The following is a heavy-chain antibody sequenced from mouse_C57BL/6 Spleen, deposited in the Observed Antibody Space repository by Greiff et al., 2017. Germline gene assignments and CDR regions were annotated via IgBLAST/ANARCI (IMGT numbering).Heavy chain of an antibody. V-gene: IGHV1-72*01. CDR2: IDPNSGGT. CDR1: GYTFTSYW. Sequence: QVQLQQPGAELVKPGASVKLSCKASGYTFTSYWMHWVKQRPGRGLEWIGRIDPNSGGTKYNEKFKSKATLTVDKPSSTAYMQLSSLTSEDSAVDYCARGPYYGNYVGAMDYWGQGTSGTVSS. D-gene: IGHD2-10*01. CDR3: ARGPYYGNYVGAMDY. J-gene: IGHJ4*01.